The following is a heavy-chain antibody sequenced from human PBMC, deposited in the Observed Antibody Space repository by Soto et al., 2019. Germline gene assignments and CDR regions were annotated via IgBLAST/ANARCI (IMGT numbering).Heavy chain of an antibody. CDR2: ISCSGGST. CDR1: GFTFSSYA. Sequence: GSLRLSCAASGFTFSSYAMSWVRQAPGKGLEWVSAISCSGGSTYYADSVKGRFTISRDNSKNTLYLQMNSLRAEDTAVYYCAKDGYYYDSSGSDPWGQGTLVTVSS. V-gene: IGHV3-23*01. D-gene: IGHD3-22*01. CDR3: AKDGYYYDSSGSDP. J-gene: IGHJ5*02.